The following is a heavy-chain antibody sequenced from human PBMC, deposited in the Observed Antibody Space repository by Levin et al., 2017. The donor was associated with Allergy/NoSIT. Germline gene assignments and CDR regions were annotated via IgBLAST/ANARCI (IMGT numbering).Heavy chain of an antibody. CDR1: GFSLSTSGMC. CDR2: IDWDDDK. Sequence: QTLSLTCTFSGFSLSTSGMCVSWIRQPPGKALEWLARIDWDDDKYYSTSLKTRLTISKDTSKNQVVLTMTNMDPVDTATYYCARIRMVRGVIPYYYGMDVWGQGTTVTVSS. CDR3: ARIRMVRGVIPYYYGMDV. J-gene: IGHJ6*02. D-gene: IGHD3-10*01. V-gene: IGHV2-70*11.